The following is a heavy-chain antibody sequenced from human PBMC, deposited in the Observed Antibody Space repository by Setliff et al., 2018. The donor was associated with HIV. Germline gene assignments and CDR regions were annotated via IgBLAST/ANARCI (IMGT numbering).Heavy chain of an antibody. Sequence: SETLSLTCTVSGDSSGINYWAWILQPPGKGLEWIGSVSYAGTTYYNPSPEGRVSMSFDSSKNQFSLRLRSMAAADAATYYCTADRASVWYGHWGQGTLVTVSS. D-gene: IGHD6-19*01. CDR2: VSYAGTT. V-gene: IGHV4-59*04. J-gene: IGHJ5*02. CDR1: GDSSGINY. CDR3: TADRASVWYGH.